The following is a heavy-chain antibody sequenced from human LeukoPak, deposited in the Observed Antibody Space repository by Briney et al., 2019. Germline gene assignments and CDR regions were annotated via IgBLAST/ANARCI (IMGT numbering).Heavy chain of an antibody. Sequence: PSETLSLTCAVFGGSFSGYSWTWIRQSPGKGLEWIGELNHSGSTNYNPPLKSRVTISVDTSKNQFSLKLSSVTAADTAVYYCARGRRSGYYKGNYFDYWGQGTLVTVSS. V-gene: IGHV4-34*01. CDR2: LNHSGST. CDR3: ARGRRSGYYKGNYFDY. CDR1: GGSFSGYS. J-gene: IGHJ4*02. D-gene: IGHD3-3*01.